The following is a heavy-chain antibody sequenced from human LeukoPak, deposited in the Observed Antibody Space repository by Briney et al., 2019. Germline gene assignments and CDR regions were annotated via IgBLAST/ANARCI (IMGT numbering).Heavy chain of an antibody. CDR1: GFTFSTYS. D-gene: IGHD4-17*01. V-gene: IGHV3-23*01. CDR2: IGGSGGST. Sequence: QPGGSLRLSCAASGFTFSTYSMTWVRQAPGKGLEWVSAIGGSGGSTYYADSVKGRFTISRDNSKNTLYLQMNSLRAEDTALYYCAKFGYGDYPYQGLDMWGQGTRVTVSS. J-gene: IGHJ3*02. CDR3: AKFGYGDYPYQGLDM.